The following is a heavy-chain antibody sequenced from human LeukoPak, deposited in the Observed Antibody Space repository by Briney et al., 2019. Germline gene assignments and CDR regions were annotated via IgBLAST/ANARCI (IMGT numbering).Heavy chain of an antibody. D-gene: IGHD5-12*01. J-gene: IGHJ4*02. Sequence: SETLSLTCTVSGGSISSYYWSWIRQPPGKGLEWIGYIYYSGSTNYNPSLKSRVTISVDTSKNQFSLKLSSVTAADTAVYYCARSTEYSGYDAVPKNFDYWGQGTLVTVSS. CDR2: IYYSGST. CDR3: ARSTEYSGYDAVPKNFDY. V-gene: IGHV4-59*01. CDR1: GGSISSYY.